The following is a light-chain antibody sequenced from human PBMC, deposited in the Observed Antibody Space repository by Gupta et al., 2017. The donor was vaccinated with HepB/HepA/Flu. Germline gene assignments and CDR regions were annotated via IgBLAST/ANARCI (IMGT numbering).Light chain of an antibody. V-gene: IGKV3-11*01. Sequence: EIVLTPSPVTLPLSPGERATLSCRASQSISSYLAWYQQRPGQAPRLLIYDASNRATGIPARFSGSGSGTDFTLTISGLEPGDFAVYYCQQRSNWPLTFGGGTKVEIK. J-gene: IGKJ4*01. CDR1: QSISSY. CDR3: QQRSNWPLT. CDR2: DAS.